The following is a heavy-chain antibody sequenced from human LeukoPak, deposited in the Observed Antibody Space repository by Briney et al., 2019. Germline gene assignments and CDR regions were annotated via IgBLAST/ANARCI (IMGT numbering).Heavy chain of an antibody. CDR1: DGSMSSYY. CDR2: IFYNGNT. J-gene: IGHJ6*03. Sequence: SETLSLTCTVSDGSMSSYYWSWIRQPPGKGLEWIAYIFYNGNTKYNPSLWSRVTISIDTSRNQFFLNLNSVTAADTAVYYCARGGYYYLDVWGKGTTVTVSS. CDR3: ARGGYYYLDV. V-gene: IGHV4-59*01.